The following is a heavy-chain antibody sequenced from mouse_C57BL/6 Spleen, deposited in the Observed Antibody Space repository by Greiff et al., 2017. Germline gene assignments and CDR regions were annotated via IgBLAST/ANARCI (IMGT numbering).Heavy chain of an antibody. CDR2: IWGVGST. V-gene: IGHV2-6*01. J-gene: IGHJ3*01. CDR3: ASEYGNSPFAY. Sequence: QVQLKHSGPGLVAPSQSLSITCTVSGFSLTSYGVDWVRQSPGKGLEWLGVIWGVGSTNYNSALKSRLSISKDNSKSQVFLKMNSLQTDDTAMYYCASEYGNSPFAYWGQGTLVTVSA. CDR1: GFSLTSYG. D-gene: IGHD2-1*01.